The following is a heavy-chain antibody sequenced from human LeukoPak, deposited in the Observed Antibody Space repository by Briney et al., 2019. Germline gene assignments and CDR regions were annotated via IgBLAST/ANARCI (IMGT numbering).Heavy chain of an antibody. CDR2: ISYDGSNK. Sequence: GGSLRLSCAASGFTFSSYAMHWIRQAPGKGLEWVAVISYDGSNKYYADSVKGRFTISRDNSNNTLYLQLNSLRAEDTAIYYCAKAMCSGGSCYCHLDYWGQGTLVTVSS. CDR3: AKAMCSGGSCYCHLDY. V-gene: IGHV3-30-3*01. CDR1: GFTFSSYA. D-gene: IGHD2-15*01. J-gene: IGHJ4*02.